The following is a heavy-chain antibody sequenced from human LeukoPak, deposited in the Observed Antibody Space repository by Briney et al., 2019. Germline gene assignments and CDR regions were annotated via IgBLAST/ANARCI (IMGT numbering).Heavy chain of an antibody. CDR3: ARVGSTCDH. Sequence: GGSLRLSCSASGFTFSSYAMHWVRQAPGKGLEYVSAISSNGGSTYYADSVKGRFTISRDNAKSSLYLQMNSLRAEDTAVYYCARVGSTCDHWGQGTLVTVSS. CDR1: GFTFSSYA. CDR2: ISSNGGST. D-gene: IGHD2-15*01. J-gene: IGHJ4*02. V-gene: IGHV3-64*04.